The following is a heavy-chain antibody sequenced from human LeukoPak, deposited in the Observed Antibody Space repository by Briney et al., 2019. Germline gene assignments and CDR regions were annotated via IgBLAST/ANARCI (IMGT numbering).Heavy chain of an antibody. D-gene: IGHD6-19*01. Sequence: GASVKVSCKASGFTFTSYGFSWVRQAPGQGLEWMGWINPKSGDTNYAQKFQGRVTMTGDTSISTAYMELSRLRSDDTAVYYCARRGAYSSGWYYYGMDVWGQGTTVTVSS. CDR1: GFTFTSYG. CDR2: INPKSGDT. CDR3: ARRGAYSSGWYYYGMDV. V-gene: IGHV1-2*02. J-gene: IGHJ6*02.